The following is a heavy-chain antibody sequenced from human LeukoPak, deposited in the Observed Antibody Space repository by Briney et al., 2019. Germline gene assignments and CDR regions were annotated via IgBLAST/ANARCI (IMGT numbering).Heavy chain of an antibody. CDR1: GHTLSIYV. V-gene: IGHV3-23*01. J-gene: IGHJ4*02. Sequence: PGGSLRLSCTASGHTLSIYVMSWVRQAPGKGLEWVSAISGSGGSTYYADSVKGRFTTSRDNSKNTLYLQLNSLAADDMAVYYCAKGNWRYFDYWGQGTLVTVSS. CDR2: ISGSGGST. D-gene: IGHD1-1*01. CDR3: AKGNWRYFDY.